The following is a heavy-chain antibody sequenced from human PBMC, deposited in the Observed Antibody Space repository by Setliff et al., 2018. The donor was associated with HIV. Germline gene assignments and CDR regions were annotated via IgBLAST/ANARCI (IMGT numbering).Heavy chain of an antibody. CDR1: GRSSSGYY. D-gene: IGHD7-27*01. CDR3: ARGWGHDGFDF. Sequence: SETLSLTCAVYGRSSSGYYWNWIRQSPGKGLEWIGEINHSGGTNYNPSLKSRVTMSIDTSKNQFSLNVSSVTAADTAVYYCARGWGHDGFDFWGQGTMVTVS. J-gene: IGHJ3*01. V-gene: IGHV4-34*01. CDR2: INHSGGT.